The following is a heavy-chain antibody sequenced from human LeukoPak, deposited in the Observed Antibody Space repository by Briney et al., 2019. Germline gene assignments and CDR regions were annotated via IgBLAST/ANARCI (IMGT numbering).Heavy chain of an antibody. D-gene: IGHD2-2*01. J-gene: IGHJ4*02. V-gene: IGHV4-59*12. CDR2: IYYSGST. CDR3: ARDSGNCISDSCDLDY. Sequence: SETLSLTCTVSGGSISSYYWSWIRQPPGKGLEWIGYIYYSGSTNYNPSLKSRVTISVDTSKNQFSLKLSSVTAADTAVYYCARDSGNCISDSCDLDYWGQGTLVTVSS. CDR1: GGSISSYY.